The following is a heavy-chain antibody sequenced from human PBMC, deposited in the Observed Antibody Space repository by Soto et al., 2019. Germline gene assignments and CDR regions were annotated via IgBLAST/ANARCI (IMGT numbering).Heavy chain of an antibody. V-gene: IGHV4-31*03. CDR3: ARGPSRNIVVVPAAAHSYYYYGMDG. Sequence: PSETLSLTCTVSGGSISSGGYYWSWIRQHPGKGLEWIGYIYYSGSTYYNPSLKSRVTISVDTSKNQFSLKLSSVTAADTAVYYCARGPSRNIVVVPAAAHSYYYYGMDGRGQGTTVTVSS. CDR2: IYYSGST. D-gene: IGHD2-2*01. J-gene: IGHJ6*02. CDR1: GGSISSGGYY.